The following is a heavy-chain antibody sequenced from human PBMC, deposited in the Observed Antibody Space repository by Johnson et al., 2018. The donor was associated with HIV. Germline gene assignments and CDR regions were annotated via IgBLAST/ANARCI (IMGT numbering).Heavy chain of an antibody. CDR3: TALWAAAGDAFDI. D-gene: IGHD6-13*01. CDR2: ISYDGSNK. J-gene: IGHJ3*02. CDR1: GFTFSSYA. V-gene: IGHV3-30*14. Sequence: QVQLVESGGGVVQPGRSLRLSCAASGFTFSSYAMHWVRQAPGKGLEWVAVISYDGSNKYYADSVKGRFTISRDDLKNTLYLQMNSLKSEDTAVYYCTALWAAAGDAFDIWGQGTMVTVSS.